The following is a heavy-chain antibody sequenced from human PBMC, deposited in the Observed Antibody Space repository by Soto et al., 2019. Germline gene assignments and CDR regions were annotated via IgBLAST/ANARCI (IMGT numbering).Heavy chain of an antibody. V-gene: IGHV3-72*01. CDR1: GFTFSDHY. Sequence: EVQLVESGGGLVQPGGSLRLSCAASGFTFSDHYMDWVRQAPGKGLEWVGRTRNKANSYTTEYAASVKGRFTISRDDSKNSLYLQINSLKTEDTAVYYCATGGRVRYSGYDFGWGQETLVTV. D-gene: IGHD5-12*01. CDR2: TRNKANSYTT. J-gene: IGHJ4*02. CDR3: ATGGRVRYSGYDFG.